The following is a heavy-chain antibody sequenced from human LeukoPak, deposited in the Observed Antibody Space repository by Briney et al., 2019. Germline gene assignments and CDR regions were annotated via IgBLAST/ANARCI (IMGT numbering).Heavy chain of an antibody. D-gene: IGHD3-10*01. J-gene: IGHJ4*02. Sequence: GVSLTLSCAASGFTFSSYAMHWLRQAPGQGLEWAAVTSYDGSNKYYADPEKGRFTISRDNSKTTLDLQRKSLEAKDTAEYSCAIDQVVRGVITSGRWGQGTLVTVSS. CDR2: TSYDGSNK. CDR3: AIDQVVRGVITSGR. V-gene: IGHV3-30*04. CDR1: GFTFSSYA.